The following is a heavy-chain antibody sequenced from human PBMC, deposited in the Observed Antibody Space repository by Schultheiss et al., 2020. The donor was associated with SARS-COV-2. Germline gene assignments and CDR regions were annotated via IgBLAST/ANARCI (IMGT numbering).Heavy chain of an antibody. D-gene: IGHD3-10*01. J-gene: IGHJ4*02. Sequence: GGSLRLSCAASGFTFSSYEMNWVRQAPGKGLEWVSYISSSGSTIYYADSVKGRFTISRDNAKNSLYLQMNSLRAEDTAVYYCARDPPLLWFGELWEMGIYFDYWGQGTLVTVSS. CDR2: ISSSGSTI. CDR3: ARDPPLLWFGELWEMGIYFDY. V-gene: IGHV3-48*03. CDR1: GFTFSSYE.